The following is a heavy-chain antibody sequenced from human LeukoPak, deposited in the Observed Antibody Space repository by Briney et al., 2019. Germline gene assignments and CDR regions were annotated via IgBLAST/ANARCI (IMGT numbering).Heavy chain of an antibody. Sequence: PSETLSLTCAVYGGSFSGYYWSWIRQPPGKGLEWIGEINHSGSTNYNPSLKSRVTISVDTSKNQFSLKLSSVTAADTAVYYCARDRGTEYSSSWPAGNWFDPWGQGTLVTVSS. CDR2: INHSGST. J-gene: IGHJ5*02. V-gene: IGHV4-34*01. D-gene: IGHD6-13*01. CDR3: ARDRGTEYSSSWPAGNWFDP. CDR1: GGSFSGYY.